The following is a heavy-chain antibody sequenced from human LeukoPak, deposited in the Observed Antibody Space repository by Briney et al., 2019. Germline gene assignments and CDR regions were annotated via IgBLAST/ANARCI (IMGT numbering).Heavy chain of an antibody. Sequence: GGSLRLSCAASGFTFSSYWMHWVRQAPGKGLVWVSRSNSDGSSTNYADSVKGRFTISRDNAKNTLYLQMNSLRAEDTAVYYCATMVGGPRRPFDYWGQGTLVTVSS. CDR1: GFTFSSYW. J-gene: IGHJ4*02. V-gene: IGHV3-74*01. CDR2: SNSDGSST. CDR3: ATMVGGPRRPFDY. D-gene: IGHD3-10*01.